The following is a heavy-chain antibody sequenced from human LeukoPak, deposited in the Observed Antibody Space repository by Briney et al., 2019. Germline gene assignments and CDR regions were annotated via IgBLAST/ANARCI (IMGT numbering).Heavy chain of an antibody. D-gene: IGHD3-10*01. J-gene: IGHJ6*02. V-gene: IGHV3-64*01. CDR1: GFTFSSYA. Sequence: GGSLRLSCAASGFTFSSYAMHWVRQAPGKGLEYVSAISSNGGSTYYANSVKGRFTISRDNSKNTLYLQMGSLRAEDMAVYYCARGQALTYYYGSGSFPGDVWGQGTTVTVSS. CDR3: ARGQALTYYYGSGSFPGDV. CDR2: ISSNGGST.